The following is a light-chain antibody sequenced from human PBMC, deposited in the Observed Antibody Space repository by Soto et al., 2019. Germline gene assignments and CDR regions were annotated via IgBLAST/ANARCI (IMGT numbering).Light chain of an antibody. J-gene: IGKJ3*01. CDR2: SAS. V-gene: IGKV1-39*01. Sequence: DIQMTQSPSSLSASVGDRVTITCRASQSISSYLNWYQQKPGKAPKLLIYSASSLQSGVPSRFSGSGSGTHFTLTINNLQPEDFATYDCQQSYSTPRTFGPGTKEDIE. CDR1: QSISSY. CDR3: QQSYSTPRT.